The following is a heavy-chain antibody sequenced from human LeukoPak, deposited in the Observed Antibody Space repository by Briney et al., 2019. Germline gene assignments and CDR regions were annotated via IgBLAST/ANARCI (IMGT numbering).Heavy chain of an antibody. J-gene: IGHJ4*02. Sequence: GGSLRLSCAASGFTFGNYGMSWVRQAPGKGLEWVSAISGSGGSTYYADSVKGRFTISRDNSKNTLYLQMNSLRAEDTAVYYCAKDEDHDYGDYYFDSWGQGTLVTVSS. CDR2: ISGSGGST. CDR1: GFTFGNYG. V-gene: IGHV3-23*01. CDR3: AKDEDHDYGDYYFDS. D-gene: IGHD4-17*01.